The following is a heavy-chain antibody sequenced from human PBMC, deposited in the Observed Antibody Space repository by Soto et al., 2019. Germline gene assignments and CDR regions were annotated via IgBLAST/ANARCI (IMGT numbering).Heavy chain of an antibody. CDR1: GYTFTGYY. V-gene: IGHV1-2*02. CDR2: INPNSGGT. J-gene: IGHJ4*02. Sequence: QVQLVQSGAEVKKPGASVKVSCKASGYTFTGYYMHWVRQAPGQGLEWMGWINPNSGGTNYAQKLQGRVTMTTDTSTSTAYMELRSLTSDDTAVYYCARGGTGVEYYFDYWGQGTLVTVSS. D-gene: IGHD3-10*01. CDR3: ARGGTGVEYYFDY.